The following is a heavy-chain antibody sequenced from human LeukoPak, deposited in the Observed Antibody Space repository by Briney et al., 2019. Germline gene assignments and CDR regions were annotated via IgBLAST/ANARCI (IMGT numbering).Heavy chain of an antibody. CDR1: GYTFTSYD. V-gene: IGHV1-8*03. J-gene: IGHJ4*02. CDR2: MNPNSANA. CDR3: ARRRVGTHFDY. D-gene: IGHD1-14*01. Sequence: ASVEVSCKASGYTFTSYDINWVRQATGQGLEWMGWMNPNSANADYAQKFQGRVTITRNASISTAYMELSSLRFEDTAVYYCARRRVGTHFDYWGQGTLVTVSS.